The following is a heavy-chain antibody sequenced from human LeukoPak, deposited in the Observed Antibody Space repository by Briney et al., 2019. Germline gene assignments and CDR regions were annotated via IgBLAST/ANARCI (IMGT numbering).Heavy chain of an antibody. CDR2: IKSKTDGGTT. Sequence: GGSLRLSCAASGFTFSNAWMSWVRQAPGKELEWVGRIKSKTDGGTTDYAAPVKGRFTISRDDSKNTLYLQMNSLKTEDTAVYYCTTDIVLMVYAIRCGYWGQGTLVTVSS. CDR3: TTDIVLMVYAIRCGY. J-gene: IGHJ4*02. D-gene: IGHD2-8*01. V-gene: IGHV3-15*01. CDR1: GFTFSNAW.